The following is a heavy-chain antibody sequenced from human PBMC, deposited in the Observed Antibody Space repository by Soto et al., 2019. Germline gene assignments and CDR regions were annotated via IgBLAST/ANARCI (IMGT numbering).Heavy chain of an antibody. CDR3: ASPYSSSSVYLINDAFDI. Sequence: PGESLKISCKGSGYHFTSYWIGWVRQKHGKGLEWMGIIYPGDSDTRYSPSFQGQVTISADKSISTAYLQWSSLKASDTAMYYCASPYSSSSVYLINDAFDIWGQGTMVTVSS. V-gene: IGHV5-51*01. D-gene: IGHD6-6*01. J-gene: IGHJ3*02. CDR2: IYPGDSDT. CDR1: GYHFTSYW.